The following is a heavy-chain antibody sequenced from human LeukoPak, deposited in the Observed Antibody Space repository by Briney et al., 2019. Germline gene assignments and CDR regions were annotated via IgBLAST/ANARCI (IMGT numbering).Heavy chain of an antibody. CDR1: GGSISSSNW. Sequence: SETLSLTCAVSGGSISSSNWWSWVRQPPGKGLEWIGEINHSGSTNYNPSLKSRVTISVDTSKNQFSLKLSSVTAADTAVYYCARRTITIFGVVRNWFDPWGQGTLVTVSS. J-gene: IGHJ5*02. V-gene: IGHV4-4*02. CDR2: INHSGST. CDR3: ARRTITIFGVVRNWFDP. D-gene: IGHD3-3*01.